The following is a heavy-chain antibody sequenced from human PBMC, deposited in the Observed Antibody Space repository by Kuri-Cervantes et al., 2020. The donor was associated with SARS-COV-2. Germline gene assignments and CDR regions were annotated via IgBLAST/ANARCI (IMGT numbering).Heavy chain of an antibody. J-gene: IGHJ4*02. CDR3: ARGQAVPAARDY. CDR2: INHSGST. CDR1: GGSFSGYY. D-gene: IGHD2-2*01. Sequence: SQTLSLTCAVYGGSFSGYYWSWIRQPPGKGLEWIGEINHSGSTNYNPSLKSRVTISVDTSKNQFSLKLSSVTAADTAVYYCARGQAVPAARDYWGQGTLVTVSS. V-gene: IGHV4-34*01.